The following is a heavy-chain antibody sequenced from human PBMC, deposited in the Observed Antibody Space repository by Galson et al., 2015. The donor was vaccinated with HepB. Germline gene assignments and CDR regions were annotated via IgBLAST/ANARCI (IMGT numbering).Heavy chain of an antibody. CDR1: GFTFSDYY. D-gene: IGHD4-17*01. Sequence: SLRLSCAASGFTFSDYYMSWIRQAPGKGLEWASYISSSSSYTNYADSVKGRFTISRDNAKNSLYLQMNSLRAEDTAVYYCARDRGGLWQFYGDYPIVEPDAFEIRGKGTVVTVSS. CDR2: ISSSSSYT. J-gene: IGHJ3*02. CDR3: ARDRGGLWQFYGDYPIVEPDAFEI. V-gene: IGHV3-11*06.